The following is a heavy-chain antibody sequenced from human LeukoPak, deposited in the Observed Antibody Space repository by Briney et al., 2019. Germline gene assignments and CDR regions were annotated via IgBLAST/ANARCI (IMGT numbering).Heavy chain of an antibody. J-gene: IGHJ4*02. CDR1: GFTVSSDY. CDR3: AREDRWIGGFDY. CDR2: IYSADTT. Sequence: PGGSLRLSCAASGFTVSSDYMTWVRQAPGKGLEWVSIIYSADTTYYADSVRGRFTISRDNSKNTLYLQINSLRAEDSAVYYCAREDRWIGGFDYWGQGTLVTVSS. V-gene: IGHV3-66*01. D-gene: IGHD2-15*01.